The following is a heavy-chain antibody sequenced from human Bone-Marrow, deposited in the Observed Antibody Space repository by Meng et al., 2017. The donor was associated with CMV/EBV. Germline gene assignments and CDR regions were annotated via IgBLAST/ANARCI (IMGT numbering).Heavy chain of an antibody. D-gene: IGHD1-26*01. CDR3: ARSFAYSGATRGTDFDY. Sequence: GESLKISCAASGFTFSSYAMHWVRQAPGKGLEWVAVISYDGSNKYYADSVKGRFTISRDNSKNTLYLQMNSLRAEDTAVYYCARSFAYSGATRGTDFDYWGQGTLVTVSP. J-gene: IGHJ4*02. V-gene: IGHV3-30*04. CDR2: ISYDGSNK. CDR1: GFTFSSYA.